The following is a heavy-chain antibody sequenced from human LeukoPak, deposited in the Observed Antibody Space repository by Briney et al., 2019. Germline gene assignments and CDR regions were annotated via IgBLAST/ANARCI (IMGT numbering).Heavy chain of an antibody. CDR1: GGSISSGIHF. Sequence: PSETLSLTCTVSGGSISSGIHFWIWIRQPPGMGLEWIGSINYRGSTYYNPSLKSRVTISVDTSKNQFSLKLTSVTAADTALYYCARRWYSSGIFDSWGQGTLVTVSS. V-gene: IGHV4-39*01. J-gene: IGHJ4*02. CDR3: ARRWYSSGIFDS. D-gene: IGHD6-19*01. CDR2: INYRGST.